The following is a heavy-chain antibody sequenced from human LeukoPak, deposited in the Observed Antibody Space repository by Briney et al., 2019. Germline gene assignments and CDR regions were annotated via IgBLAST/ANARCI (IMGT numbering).Heavy chain of an antibody. Sequence: ASVKVSCKASGYTFTSYGISWVRQAPGQGLEWMGWISAYNGNTNYAQKLQGRVTMTTDASTSTAYMELRSLRSDDTAVYYCARIVVVPAASWTGWFDPWGQGTLVTVSS. V-gene: IGHV1-18*01. CDR2: ISAYNGNT. CDR3: ARIVVVPAASWTGWFDP. CDR1: GYTFTSYG. D-gene: IGHD2-2*01. J-gene: IGHJ5*02.